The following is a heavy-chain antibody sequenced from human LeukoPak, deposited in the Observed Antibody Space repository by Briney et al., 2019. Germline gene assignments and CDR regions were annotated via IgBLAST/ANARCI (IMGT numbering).Heavy chain of an antibody. CDR1: GFTFTTYA. Sequence: GGSLRLSCAASGFTFTTYAMSWVRQAPGKGLEWVSAISGSGENTYYADSVKGRFTISRDNSKDTLYLQMNSLRAEDTAVYYCARDVDFWSGYFDYWGQGTLVTVSS. V-gene: IGHV3-23*01. CDR2: ISGSGENT. D-gene: IGHD3-3*01. J-gene: IGHJ4*02. CDR3: ARDVDFWSGYFDY.